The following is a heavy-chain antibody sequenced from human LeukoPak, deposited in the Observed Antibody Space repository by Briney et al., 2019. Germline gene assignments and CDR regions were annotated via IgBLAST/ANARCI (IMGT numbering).Heavy chain of an antibody. J-gene: IGHJ4*02. CDR2: INHSGST. CDR3: ARGLNYDFWSGYVDY. D-gene: IGHD3-3*01. V-gene: IGHV4-34*01. Sequence: PSETLSLTCAVYGGSFSGYYWSWIRQPPGKGLEWIGEINHSGSTNYNPSLKSRVTISVDTSKSQFSLKLSSVTAADTAVYYCARGLNYDFWSGYVDYWGQGTLVTVSS. CDR1: GGSFSGYY.